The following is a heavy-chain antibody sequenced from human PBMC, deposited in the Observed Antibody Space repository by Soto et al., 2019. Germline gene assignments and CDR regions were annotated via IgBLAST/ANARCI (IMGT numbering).Heavy chain of an antibody. CDR1: GYTFTNYA. CDR2: INAGNGNT. J-gene: IGHJ5*02. Sequence: QVQLVQSGAEEKKPGASVKVSCKASGYTFTNYAMHWVRQAPGQRLEWMGWINAGNGNTKYSQKFQGRVTITRDTSASTAYMDLSSLRSADTSVYYCAIGFPLGFDPWGQGTLVTVSS. V-gene: IGHV1-3*05. CDR3: AIGFPLGFDP. D-gene: IGHD3-16*02.